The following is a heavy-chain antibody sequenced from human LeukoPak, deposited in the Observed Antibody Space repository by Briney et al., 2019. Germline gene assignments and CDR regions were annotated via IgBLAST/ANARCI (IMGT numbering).Heavy chain of an antibody. D-gene: IGHD3/OR15-3a*01. CDR1: GGSISSGSYY. CDR3: ATSFGPSPWRFDP. V-gene: IGHV4-61*02. J-gene: IGHJ5*02. Sequence: SETLSLTCTVSGGSISSGSYYWSWIRQPAGKGLEWIGRIYTSGSTNYNPSLKSRVTISVDTSKNQFSLKLSSVTAADTAVYYCATSFGPSPWRFDPWAREPWSPSPQ. CDR2: IYTSGST.